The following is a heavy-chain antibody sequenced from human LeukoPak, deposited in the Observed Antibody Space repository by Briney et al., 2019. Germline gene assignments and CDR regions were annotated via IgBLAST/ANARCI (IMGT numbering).Heavy chain of an antibody. Sequence: GKSLRLSCAASGFTFSSYSMNWVRQAPGKGLEWVSSISGSSNNIYYADSVKGRFTISRDNAKNSLYLQMNSLRAEDTAVYYCATTTVGFDPWGQGTLVTVSS. J-gene: IGHJ5*02. D-gene: IGHD4-23*01. CDR3: ATTTVGFDP. V-gene: IGHV3-21*01. CDR1: GFTFSSYS. CDR2: ISGSSNNI.